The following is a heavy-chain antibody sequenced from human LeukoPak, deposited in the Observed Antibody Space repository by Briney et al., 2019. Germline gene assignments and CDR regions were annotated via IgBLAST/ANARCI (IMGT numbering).Heavy chain of an antibody. D-gene: IGHD1-26*01. CDR3: ARPFNSGSYYPTLRY. CDR2: INPNSGGT. V-gene: IGHV1-2*06. CDR1: GYTFTGYY. J-gene: IGHJ4*02. Sequence: ASVKVSCKASGYTFTGYYMHWVRQAPGQGLEWMGRINPNSGGTNYAQKFQGRVTMTRDTSISTAYMELSRLRSDDTAVYYCARPFNSGSYYPTLRYWGQGTLVTVSS.